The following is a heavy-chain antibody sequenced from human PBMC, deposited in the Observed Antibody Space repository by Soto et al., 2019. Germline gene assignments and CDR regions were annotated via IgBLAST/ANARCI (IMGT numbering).Heavy chain of an antibody. Sequence: EVQLVESGGGLVQPGGSLRLSCEASGFILSNHWMSWVRQAPGKGLDWVATIKDNGSGQYYVDSVKGRFTISRDNAKNSLYLQMNSLSAEDPAVYYCASLTGAFWGQGTVVTVSS. CDR2: IKDNGSGQ. J-gene: IGHJ4*02. V-gene: IGHV3-7*01. CDR1: GFILSNHW. CDR3: ASLTGAF. D-gene: IGHD3-16*01.